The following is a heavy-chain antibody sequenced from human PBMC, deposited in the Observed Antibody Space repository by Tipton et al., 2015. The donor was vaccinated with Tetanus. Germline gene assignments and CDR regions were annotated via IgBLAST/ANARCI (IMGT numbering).Heavy chain of an antibody. CDR3: AKAWGGVVTLDY. CDR2: ILAGGGST. J-gene: IGHJ4*02. Sequence: SLRLSCAASGFRFNSYAMSWVRQAPGKGLEWVSGILAGGGSTYYADSVKGRFTMSRDNSQDTVSLQMNNLRADDTAVYYCAKAWGGVVTLDYWGQGTLVTVSS. V-gene: IGHV3-23*01. CDR1: GFRFNSYA. D-gene: IGHD3-3*01.